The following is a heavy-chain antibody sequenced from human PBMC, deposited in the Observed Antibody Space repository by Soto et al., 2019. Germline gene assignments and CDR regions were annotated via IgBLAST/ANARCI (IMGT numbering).Heavy chain of an antibody. D-gene: IGHD3-10*01. J-gene: IGHJ6*02. Sequence: ASVKASCKASGYTYTSYYMHWVRQARGQGLEWMGIINPSCGSTTYAQKFQGRATMTRDTSTSTVYMELSSLRSEDTAVYYCARDSRALLWCGELCNYGMDVWGHGSRITFS. V-gene: IGHV1-46*01. CDR2: INPSCGST. CDR1: GYTYTSYY. CDR3: ARDSRALLWCGELCNYGMDV.